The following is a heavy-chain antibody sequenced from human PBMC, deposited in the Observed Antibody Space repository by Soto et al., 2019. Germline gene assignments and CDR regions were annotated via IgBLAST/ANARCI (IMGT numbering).Heavy chain of an antibody. J-gene: IGHJ6*02. CDR1: GGTFSTSA. V-gene: IGHV1-69*05. Sequence: QVQLVQSGAEVKKPGSSVKVSCKASGGTFSTSAISWVRQAPGQGLEWVGGIMPVFPTPDYAQNFQGRVTITPDEATTTAYLELTSLRADDTAMYYCARDKVRLQLGGNYYYILDVWGQGTAITFSS. CDR2: IMPVFPTP. D-gene: IGHD1-1*01. CDR3: ARDKVRLQLGGNYYYILDV.